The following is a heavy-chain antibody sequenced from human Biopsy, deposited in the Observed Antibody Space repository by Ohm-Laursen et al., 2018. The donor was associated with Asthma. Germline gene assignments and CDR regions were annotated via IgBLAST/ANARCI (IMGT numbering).Heavy chain of an antibody. CDR2: ISYDGSNK. V-gene: IGHV3-30*03. D-gene: IGHD3-3*01. CDR1: GFTFSSYG. CDR3: ARTFHFWSPYHAEHYQL. Sequence: SLRLSCSASGFTFSSYGMYWVRQAPGKGLEWVAVISYDGSNKYYADSVKGRFTISGDNAKNLLFLQMNSLRAEDTAVYYCARTFHFWSPYHAEHYQLWGQGTLVTVSS. J-gene: IGHJ1*01.